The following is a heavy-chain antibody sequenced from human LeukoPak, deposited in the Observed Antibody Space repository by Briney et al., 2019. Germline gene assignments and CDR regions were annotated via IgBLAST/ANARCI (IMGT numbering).Heavy chain of an antibody. CDR2: IYSSGST. Sequence: PSETLSLACTASGGSISSYYWSWIRQPAGKGLEWIGRIYSSGSTNYNPSLKGRVAMSVDTSNNQFSLKLSSVTAADTAVYYCARDLVVPPYNWFDPWGQGTLVTVSS. V-gene: IGHV4-4*07. CDR3: ARDLVVPPYNWFDP. D-gene: IGHD2-2*01. CDR1: GGSISSYY. J-gene: IGHJ5*02.